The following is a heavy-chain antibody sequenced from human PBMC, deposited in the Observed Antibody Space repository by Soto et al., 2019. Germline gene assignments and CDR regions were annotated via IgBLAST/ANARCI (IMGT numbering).Heavy chain of an antibody. CDR1: GGTFSSYS. V-gene: IGHV1-69*13. D-gene: IGHD3-22*01. Sequence: ASVKVSCKPSGGTFSSYSISWVRQAPGQGLEWMGGIIPIFGTANYAQKFQGRVTITADESTSTAYMELSSQRSEDTAMYYCARDASGYYYGSFDYWGQGTLVTVSS. CDR3: ARDASGYYYGSFDY. J-gene: IGHJ4*02. CDR2: IIPIFGTA.